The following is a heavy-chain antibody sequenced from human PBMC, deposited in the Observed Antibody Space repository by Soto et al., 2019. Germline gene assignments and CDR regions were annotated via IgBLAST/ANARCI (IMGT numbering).Heavy chain of an antibody. D-gene: IGHD2-2*01. Sequence: EVQLVESGGGLVQPGGSLRLSCAASGFTFSNYAMAWVRQAPGKGLEWLSYISSSGHNITYGESAKGRFTVFRDNANNPLYRQLSSLRSADTAVYFCTRGSTGSLGFEKWGQGPLVTVTS. CDR3: TRGSTGSLGFEK. CDR2: ISSSGHNI. CDR1: GFTFSNYA. V-gene: IGHV3-48*01. J-gene: IGHJ4*02.